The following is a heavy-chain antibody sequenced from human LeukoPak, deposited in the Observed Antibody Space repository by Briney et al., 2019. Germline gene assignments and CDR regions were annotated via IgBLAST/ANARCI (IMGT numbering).Heavy chain of an antibody. V-gene: IGHV3-53*01. CDR3: ARGAGYNYPYYFDY. CDR2: IYGGGNI. CDR1: GFTVSSNY. D-gene: IGHD5-24*01. Sequence: GGSLRLSCAASGFTVSSNYMNWVRQAPGKGLEWVSVIYGGGNIYYADSVKGRFTISRDNSKNTLYLQMNSPRAEDTAVYYCARGAGYNYPYYFDYWGQGTLVTVSS. J-gene: IGHJ4*02.